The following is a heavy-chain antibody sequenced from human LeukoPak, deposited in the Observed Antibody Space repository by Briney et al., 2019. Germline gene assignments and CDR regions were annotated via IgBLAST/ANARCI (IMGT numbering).Heavy chain of an antibody. D-gene: IGHD3-3*01. CDR2: INPNSGGT. V-gene: IGHV1-2*06. CDR1: GYTFTGYY. Sequence: ASVKVSCKASGYTFTGYYMHWVRQAPGQGLEWMGRINPNSGGTNHAQKFQGRVTMTRDTSISTAYMELSRLRSDDTAVYYCARMVNFYDFWSGYYSGSFDPWGQGTLVTVSS. CDR3: ARMVNFYDFWSGYYSGSFDP. J-gene: IGHJ5*02.